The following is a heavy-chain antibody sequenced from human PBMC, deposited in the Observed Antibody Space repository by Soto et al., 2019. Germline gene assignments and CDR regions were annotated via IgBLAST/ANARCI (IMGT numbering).Heavy chain of an antibody. V-gene: IGHV1-46*01. CDR2: INPSSGSP. Sequence: QVQLVQSGAEVKKPGASVKVSCRTSGYTFSRYYMHWVRQAPGQGLEWMGIINPSSGSPNYAQKFLGRLTVTRDKSTRTVYIELHGLTSEDTAMYYCARGVVVKVYEMGGPDYWGQGTLGTVSS. J-gene: IGHJ4*02. CDR1: GYTFSRYY. CDR3: ARGVVVKVYEMGGPDY. D-gene: IGHD2-8*01.